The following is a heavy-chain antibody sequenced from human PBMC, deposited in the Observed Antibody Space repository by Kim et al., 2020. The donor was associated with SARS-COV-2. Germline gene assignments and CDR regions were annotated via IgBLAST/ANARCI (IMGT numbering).Heavy chain of an antibody. Sequence: RYSPSFQGQVTISADKSISTAYLQWSGLKASDTAIYYCARRYTSMESFDYWGQGTLVTVSS. CDR3: ARRYTSMESFDY. V-gene: IGHV5-51*01. D-gene: IGHD5-18*01. J-gene: IGHJ4*02.